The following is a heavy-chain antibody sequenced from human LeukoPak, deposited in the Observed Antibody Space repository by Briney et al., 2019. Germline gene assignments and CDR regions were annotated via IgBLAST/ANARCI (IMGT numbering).Heavy chain of an antibody. D-gene: IGHD3/OR15-3a*01. Sequence: GGSHRLSCEASGFSFSSSWMHWVRQAPGKGLVWVSRINKDGRTINYADSVKGRFTISRDNAKNTLYLQMNSLRAEDTAVYYCARGWTGYYAIDNWGQGTLVTVSS. V-gene: IGHV3-74*01. J-gene: IGHJ4*02. CDR3: ARGWTGYYAIDN. CDR2: INKDGRTI. CDR1: GFSFSSSW.